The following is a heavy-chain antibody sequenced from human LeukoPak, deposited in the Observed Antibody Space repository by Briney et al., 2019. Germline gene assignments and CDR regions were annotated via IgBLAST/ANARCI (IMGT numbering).Heavy chain of an antibody. J-gene: IGHJ5*02. CDR3: ARVGAVPGIDP. Sequence: SETLSLTCAVFGFPISSGFSWAWIRQSPGKGLEWIASISYSATTYYKPSLESRLFISADTSNNQFSVGLTSVTAADTAVYYCARVGAVPGIDPWGQGILVTVSS. CDR2: ISYSATT. V-gene: IGHV4-38-2*01. D-gene: IGHD3-16*01. CDR1: GFPISSGFS.